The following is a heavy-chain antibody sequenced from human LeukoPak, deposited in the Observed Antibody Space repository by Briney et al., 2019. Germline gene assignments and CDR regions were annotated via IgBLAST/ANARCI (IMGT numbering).Heavy chain of an antibody. CDR1: GGSISSGNW. CDR2: IHQSGST. V-gene: IGHV4-4*02. D-gene: IGHD2-15*01. CDR3: ARGGGRDFDY. J-gene: IGHJ4*02. Sequence: KASGTLSLTCAVSGGSISSGNWWSWVRQPPGKGLEWIGEIHQSGSTNYNPSLKSRVTISVDTSKNQFSLKVSSVTAADTAVYYCARGGGRDFDYWGQGTLVTVSS.